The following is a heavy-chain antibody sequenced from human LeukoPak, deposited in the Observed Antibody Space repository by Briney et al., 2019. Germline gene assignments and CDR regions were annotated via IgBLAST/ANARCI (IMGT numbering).Heavy chain of an antibody. CDR3: VRDQSFSFDH. J-gene: IGHJ4*02. D-gene: IGHD2/OR15-2a*01. V-gene: IGHV3-48*02. Sequence: GGSLRLSCAASGFTFSSYSMNWVRQAPGKGLEWISYLSGTNHLIYYADSVKGRFTISRDNAKNSLYLQMSSLRDGDTAVYYCVRDQSFSFDHWGQGTLVTVSS. CDR1: GFTFSSYS. CDR2: LSGTNHLI.